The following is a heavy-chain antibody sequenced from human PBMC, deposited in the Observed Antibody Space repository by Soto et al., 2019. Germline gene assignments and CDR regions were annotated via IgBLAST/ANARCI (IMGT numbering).Heavy chain of an antibody. Sequence: GASVKVSCKASGYTFTSYGISWVRQAPGQGLEWMGWISAYNGNTSYAQKLQGRVTMTTDTSTSTAYMELRSLRSDDTAVYYYARDPGVVVVAAENWFDPWGQGTLVTVSS. D-gene: IGHD2-15*01. V-gene: IGHV1-18*01. CDR3: ARDPGVVVVAAENWFDP. J-gene: IGHJ5*02. CDR1: GYTFTSYG. CDR2: ISAYNGNT.